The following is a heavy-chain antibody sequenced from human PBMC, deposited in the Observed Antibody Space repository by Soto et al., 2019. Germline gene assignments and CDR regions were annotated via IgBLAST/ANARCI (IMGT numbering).Heavy chain of an antibody. CDR1: GYSLTSYW. D-gene: IGHD3-22*01. CDR2: TDPSDSYT. V-gene: IGHV5-10-1*01. CDR3: ARQRDYDSSGYYFPPRYYGMDV. J-gene: IGHJ6*02. Sequence: GESLKISCKGSGYSLTSYWISWVRQMPGKGLEWMGRTDPSDSYTNYSPSFQGHVTISADKSISTAYLQWSSLKASDTAMYYCARQRDYDSSGYYFPPRYYGMDVWGQGTTVTVSS.